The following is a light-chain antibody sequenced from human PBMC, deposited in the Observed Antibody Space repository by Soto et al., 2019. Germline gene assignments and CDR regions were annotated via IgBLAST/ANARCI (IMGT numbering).Light chain of an antibody. CDR2: KVS. CDR1: SSNVGGYNY. J-gene: IGLJ1*01. Sequence: QSVLTQPASVSGSPGQSITISCTGTSSNVGGYNYVSWYQQHPAKAPKLMIYKVSNRPSGVSNRFSGSKSGNTASLTISGLQAEDEADYYCSSYTSSSTLVFGTGTKLTVL. V-gene: IGLV2-14*01. CDR3: SSYTSSSTLV.